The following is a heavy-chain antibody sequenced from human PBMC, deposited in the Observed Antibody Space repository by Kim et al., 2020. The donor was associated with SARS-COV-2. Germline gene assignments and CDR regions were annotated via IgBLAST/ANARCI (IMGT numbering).Heavy chain of an antibody. CDR1: GGSFSGYY. CDR3: ARGATMVRGVLPRRRFDP. Sequence: SETLSLTCAVYGGSFSGYYWSWIRQPPGKGLEWIGEINHSGSTNYNPSLKSRVTISVDTSKNQFSLKLSSVTAADTAVYYCARGATMVRGVLPRRRFDPWGQGTLVTVSS. J-gene: IGHJ5*02. CDR2: INHSGST. D-gene: IGHD3-10*01. V-gene: IGHV4-34*01.